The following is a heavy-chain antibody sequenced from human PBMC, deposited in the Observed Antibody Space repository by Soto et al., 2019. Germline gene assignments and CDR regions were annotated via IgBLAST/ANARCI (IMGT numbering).Heavy chain of an antibody. CDR3: AIVGGSYYNPSSDY. V-gene: IGHV3-23*01. CDR1: GFTFSSYA. J-gene: IGHJ4*02. Sequence: HPGGSLRLSCAASGFTFSSYAMSWVRQAPGKGLEWVSAISGSGGSTYYADSVKGRFTISRDNSKNTLYLQMNSLRAEDTAVYYCAIVGGSYYNPSSDYWGQGTLVTVSS. D-gene: IGHD3-10*01. CDR2: ISGSGGST.